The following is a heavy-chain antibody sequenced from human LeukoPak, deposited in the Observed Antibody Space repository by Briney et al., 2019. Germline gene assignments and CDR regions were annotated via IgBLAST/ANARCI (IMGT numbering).Heavy chain of an antibody. J-gene: IGHJ4*02. V-gene: IGHV3-33*01. CDR3: ARGDGYNFFDY. Sequence: TGGSLRLSCAASGFSFSSFGMYWVRQAPGKGLQWVAVIWYDGSSKHYADSVKGRVTISRDNSENTLYLQMKSLRAEDTAVYYCARGDGYNFFDYWGQGTLVTVSS. CDR2: IWYDGSSK. D-gene: IGHD5-24*01. CDR1: GFSFSSFG.